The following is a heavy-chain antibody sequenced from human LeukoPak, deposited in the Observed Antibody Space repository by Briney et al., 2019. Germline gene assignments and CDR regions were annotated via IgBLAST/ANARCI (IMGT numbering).Heavy chain of an antibody. D-gene: IGHD1-26*01. V-gene: IGHV3-23*03. Sequence: QPGGSLRLSCAASGFTFSTYAMSWVRQAPGKGLEWVSVIHSGGSTYYADSVKGHFTISRDNSKNTLYLQMNSLRAEDTAVYYCARVGQYSGSYYVDYWGQGTLVTVSS. CDR2: IHSGGST. CDR3: ARVGQYSGSYYVDY. CDR1: GFTFSTYA. J-gene: IGHJ4*02.